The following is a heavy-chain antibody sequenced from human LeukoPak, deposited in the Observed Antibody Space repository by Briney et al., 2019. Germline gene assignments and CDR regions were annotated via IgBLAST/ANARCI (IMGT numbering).Heavy chain of an antibody. J-gene: IGHJ6*03. CDR2: IYPGDSDT. CDR3: ARRATTGTPLYYYYYMDV. Sequence: NRGESLKISCKGSGYSFTSYWIGWVRQMPGKGLEWMGIIYPGDSDTRYSPSFQGQVTISADKSISTAYLQWSSLKASDTAMYYRARRATTGTPLYYYYYMDVWGKGTTVTVSS. D-gene: IGHD1-1*01. CDR1: GYSFTSYW. V-gene: IGHV5-51*01.